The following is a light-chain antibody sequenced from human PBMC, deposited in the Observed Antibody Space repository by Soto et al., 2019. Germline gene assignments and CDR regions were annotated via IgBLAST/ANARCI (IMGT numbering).Light chain of an antibody. CDR3: QQSHIAPYT. CDR1: QDISKY. J-gene: IGKJ2*01. Sequence: DIQMTQSPSSLSASVGDRVTITCQASQDISKYLNWYQHKPGKAPKLLIFGASYLRSGVPSRFSGSGSGTHFALTITSLQPEDFATYFCQQSHIAPYTFGQGTNL. CDR2: GAS. V-gene: IGKV1-39*01.